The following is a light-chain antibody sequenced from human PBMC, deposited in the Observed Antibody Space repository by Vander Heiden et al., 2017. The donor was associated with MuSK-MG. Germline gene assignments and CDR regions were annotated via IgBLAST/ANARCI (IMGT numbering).Light chain of an antibody. J-gene: IGKJ1*01. Sequence: DIQMTQSPSTLSASVGDRVTITCRASQSISSWLAWYQQKPGKAPKLLIYKASSLESGVPSTHRATPSGTEFTLTISSLQPDDLTTYYCHQDKSYSRTFRPGAKVEIK. CDR3: HQDKSYSRT. CDR2: KAS. CDR1: QSISSW. V-gene: IGKV1-5*03.